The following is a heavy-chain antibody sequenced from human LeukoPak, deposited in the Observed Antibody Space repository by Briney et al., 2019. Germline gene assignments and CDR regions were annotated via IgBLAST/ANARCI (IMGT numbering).Heavy chain of an antibody. CDR3: ARSYSSGYYYFDY. D-gene: IGHD6-19*01. CDR1: GGSISDYY. Sequence: PSETLSLTCTVSGGSISDYYWSWIRQPPGKALEWIGYIYFSGPSNYNPSLKSRVTISADTSNNQFSLKLTSVTAADTAVYYCARSYSSGYYYFDYWGQGTLVTVSS. J-gene: IGHJ4*02. V-gene: IGHV4-59*01. CDR2: IYFSGPS.